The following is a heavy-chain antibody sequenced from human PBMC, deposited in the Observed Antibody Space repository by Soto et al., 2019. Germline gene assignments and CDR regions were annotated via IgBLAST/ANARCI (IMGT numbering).Heavy chain of an antibody. Sequence: GASLRLSCAASGFTFRSYSMNWVRQAPGKGLEWVSYISSSNRTINYADSVKGRFIISRDNAKNSLYLQMHSLRDEDTAVYYCAREGWPLLQTGMDVWGQGATVTVSS. CDR3: AREGWPLLQTGMDV. J-gene: IGHJ6*02. D-gene: IGHD2-15*01. CDR1: GFTFRSYS. V-gene: IGHV3-48*02. CDR2: ISSSNRTI.